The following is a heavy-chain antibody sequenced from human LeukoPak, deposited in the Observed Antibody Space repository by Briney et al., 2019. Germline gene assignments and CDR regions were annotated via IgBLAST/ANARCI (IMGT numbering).Heavy chain of an antibody. Sequence: GASVKVSCKASGYTFTGYYMHWVRQAPGQGLEWMGRINPNSGGTNYAQKFQGRVTMTRDTSISTAYMELSRLRSDDTAVYYCARDGPEYSNGWYVDYWGQGTLVTVSS. D-gene: IGHD6-19*01. CDR1: GYTFTGYY. CDR3: ARDGPEYSNGWYVDY. V-gene: IGHV1-2*06. J-gene: IGHJ4*02. CDR2: INPNSGGT.